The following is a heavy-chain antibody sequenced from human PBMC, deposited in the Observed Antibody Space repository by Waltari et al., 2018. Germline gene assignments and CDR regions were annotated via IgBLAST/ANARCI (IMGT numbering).Heavy chain of an antibody. V-gene: IGHV3-74*01. J-gene: IGHJ4*02. CDR3: ASARYSGNYYNDY. D-gene: IGHD1-26*01. CDR1: GFTFRSYW. CDR2: IKSDGSST. Sequence: EVQLVESGGGLVQPGGSLRLSCAASGFTFRSYWMHWVRQAPGKGLVWVSGIKSDGSSTSYADSVKGRFTISRDNAKNTLYLQMNSLRAEDTAVYYCASARYSGNYYNDYWGQGTLVTVSP.